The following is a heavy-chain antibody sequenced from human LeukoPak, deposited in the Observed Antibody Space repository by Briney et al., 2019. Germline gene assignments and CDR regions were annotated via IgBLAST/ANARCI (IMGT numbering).Heavy chain of an antibody. CDR3: ARHSPFYYDSSGYRAFDI. V-gene: IGHV4-59*08. CDR2: IFYSGST. J-gene: IGHJ3*02. CDR1: SASVKTYY. D-gene: IGHD3-22*01. Sequence: SETLSLTCTVSSASVKTYYWSWIRQPPGKGLEWIGYIFYSGSTNYNPSLKSRVTISVDTSKNQFSLNLSSVTAADAAVYYCARHSPFYYDSSGYRAFDIWGQGTMVTVSS.